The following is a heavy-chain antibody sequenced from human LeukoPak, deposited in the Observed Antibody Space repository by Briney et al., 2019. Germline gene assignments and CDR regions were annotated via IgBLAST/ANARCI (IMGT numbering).Heavy chain of an antibody. D-gene: IGHD6-13*01. CDR1: GFTFNSYP. V-gene: IGHV3-23*01. CDR3: AKPGNSWYDFDC. J-gene: IGHJ4*02. Sequence: GGSLRLSCAASGFTFNSYPMSWVRQAPGKGLEWVSVISGSGGSTYYADSVKGRFTISRDNSKNTLFLQMSSLRVEDTAVYYCAKPGNSWYDFDCWGQGTLVTVSS. CDR2: ISGSGGST.